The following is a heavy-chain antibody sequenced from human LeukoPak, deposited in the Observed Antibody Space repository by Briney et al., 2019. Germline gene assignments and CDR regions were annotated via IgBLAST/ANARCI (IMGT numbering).Heavy chain of an antibody. CDR3: ARTTEGGYNYSYFYYYYMDV. CDR1: GGSISSSSYY. J-gene: IGHJ6*03. Sequence: SETLSLTCTVSGGSISSSSYYWGWIRQPRGKGLEWIGSIYYSGSTYYNPSLKSRVTISVDTSKNQFSLKLSSVTAADTAVYYCARTTEGGYNYSYFYYYYMDVWGKGTTVTISS. D-gene: IGHD5-18*01. V-gene: IGHV4-39*07. CDR2: IYYSGST.